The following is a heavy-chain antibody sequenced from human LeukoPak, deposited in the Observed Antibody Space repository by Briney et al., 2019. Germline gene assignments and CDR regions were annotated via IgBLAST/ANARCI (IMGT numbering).Heavy chain of an antibody. CDR2: TSSSDAGT. CDR3: ARAPVTSCRGAFCYPFDI. Sequence: QPGGSLRLSCAASGSALSSYAMSWVRQAPGKGLEWVSATSSSDAGTYHAESVRGRFTISRDNSKNTLYLQINSLRADDAAVYYCARAPVTSCRGAFCYPFDIWGQGTLVTVSS. J-gene: IGHJ4*02. D-gene: IGHD2-15*01. V-gene: IGHV3-23*01. CDR1: GSALSSYA.